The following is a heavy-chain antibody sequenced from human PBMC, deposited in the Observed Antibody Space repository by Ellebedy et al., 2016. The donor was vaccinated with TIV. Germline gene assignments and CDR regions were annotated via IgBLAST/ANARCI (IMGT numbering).Heavy chain of an antibody. CDR3: AKDQVAGDGRWVFDI. V-gene: IGHV3-23*01. CDR1: GFTFSSYA. Sequence: PGGSLRLSCAASGFTFSSYAMSWVRQTPGKGLEWVSGIYGSGGGISYSDSVKGRFTISRDNSKNTLYLQMNSLRAEDTAIYYCAKDQVAGDGRWVFDIWGQGTMVTVSS. J-gene: IGHJ3*02. CDR2: IYGSGGGI. D-gene: IGHD5-24*01.